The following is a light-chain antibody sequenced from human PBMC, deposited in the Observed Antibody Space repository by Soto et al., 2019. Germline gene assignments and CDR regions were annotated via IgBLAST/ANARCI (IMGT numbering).Light chain of an antibody. CDR1: SGYRDYE. CDR3: ETDHGSENNFVVI. V-gene: IGLV9-49*03. J-gene: IGLJ2*01. Sequence: QPVLTQPPSASASLGASVTLTCTLSSGYRDYEVDWYQQRPGKGPQFVMRVGTGGIVGSKGDGIPDRFSVLGSGLSRSLTIKDIQEEDESDYYCETDHGSENNFVVIVGGGTKPTVL. CDR2: VGTGGIVG.